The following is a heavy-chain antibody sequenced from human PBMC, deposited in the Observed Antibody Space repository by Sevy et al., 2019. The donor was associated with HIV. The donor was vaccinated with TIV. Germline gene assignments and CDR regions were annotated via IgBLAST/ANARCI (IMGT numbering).Heavy chain of an antibody. Sequence: GGSLRLSCAASGFTFSSYSMNWVRQAPGKGLEWVSSISSSSSYIYYADSVKGRFTISGDNAKNSLYLQMNSLRAEDTAVYYCARVVVADKYYFDYWGQGTLVTVSS. D-gene: IGHD2-15*01. CDR3: ARVVVADKYYFDY. CDR2: ISSSSSYI. CDR1: GFTFSSYS. J-gene: IGHJ4*02. V-gene: IGHV3-21*01.